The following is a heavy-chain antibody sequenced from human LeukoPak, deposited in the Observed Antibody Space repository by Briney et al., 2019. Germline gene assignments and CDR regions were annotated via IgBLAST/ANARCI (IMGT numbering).Heavy chain of an antibody. CDR2: INPNSGGT. J-gene: IGHJ2*01. D-gene: IGHD2-15*01. Sequence: ASVKVSCKASGYTFTGYYMHWVRQAPGQGLEWMGWINPNSGGTNYAQKFQGRVTMTRDTSISTAYMELSRLRSDDTAVYYCAREHCSGGSCYHSWYLDLWGRGTLVTVSS. V-gene: IGHV1-2*02. CDR3: AREHCSGGSCYHSWYLDL. CDR1: GYTFTGYY.